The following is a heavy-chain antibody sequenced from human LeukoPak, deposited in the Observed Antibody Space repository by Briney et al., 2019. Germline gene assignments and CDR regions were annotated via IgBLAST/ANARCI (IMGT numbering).Heavy chain of an antibody. CDR1: GFTFDDYA. D-gene: IGHD1-7*01. Sequence: SLRLSCAASGFTFDDYAMHWVRQAPGKGLEWVSGIIWNSGSIGYADSVKGRFTISRDNAKNSLYLQMNSLRAEDTALYYCAKLWNYGGFDYWGQGTLVTVSS. CDR3: AKLWNYGGFDY. CDR2: IIWNSGSI. V-gene: IGHV3-9*01. J-gene: IGHJ4*02.